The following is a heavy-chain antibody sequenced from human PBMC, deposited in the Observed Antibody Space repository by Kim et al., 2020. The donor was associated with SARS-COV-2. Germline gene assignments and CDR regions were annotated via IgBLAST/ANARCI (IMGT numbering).Heavy chain of an antibody. CDR3: ARNFYFSYDY. V-gene: IGHV3-11*01. CDR2: TT. J-gene: IGHJ4*02. D-gene: IGHD2-21*02. Sequence: TTYNAESVEGRLTISRDNAKNSLYLQMNSLRAEDTAVYYCARNFYFSYDYWGQGTLVTVSS.